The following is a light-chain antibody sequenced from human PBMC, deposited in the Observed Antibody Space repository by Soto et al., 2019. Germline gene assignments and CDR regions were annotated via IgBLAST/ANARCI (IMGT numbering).Light chain of an antibody. CDR2: AAS. CDR1: QGISGY. Sequence: IQLTQSPSSLSTSVGYRVTITCRASQGISGYLAWYQQKPGKAPKLLIYAASTLHSGVPSRFSGSGSGTDFTLTIRSLQPEDFATYYCQQSYSTPPITFGQGTRREIK. CDR3: QQSYSTPPIT. V-gene: IGKV1-9*01. J-gene: IGKJ5*01.